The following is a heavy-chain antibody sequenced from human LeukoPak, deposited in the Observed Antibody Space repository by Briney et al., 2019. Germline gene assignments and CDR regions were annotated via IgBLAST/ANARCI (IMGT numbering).Heavy chain of an antibody. J-gene: IGHJ4*02. Sequence: SETLSLTCTVSGGSISSYYWSWIRQPPGKGLEWIAGIYYSGTTYYNPSLKSRVTISVDTSKSQFSLKLTSVTAADTAVYYCARDRVGATTWLDYWGQGTLVTVSS. D-gene: IGHD1-26*01. V-gene: IGHV4-59*12. CDR3: ARDRVGATTWLDY. CDR1: GGSISSYY. CDR2: IYYSGTT.